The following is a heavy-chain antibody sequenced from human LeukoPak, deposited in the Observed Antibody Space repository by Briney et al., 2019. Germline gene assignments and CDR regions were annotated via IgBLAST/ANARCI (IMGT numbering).Heavy chain of an antibody. CDR1: GYTLSELS. Sequence: ASVKVPCKVSGYTLSELSMHWVRQAPGKGLEWMGSFDPEDGETIYAQKFQGRVTMTEDTSTDTAYMELSSLRSEDTAVYYCATASRSHYADYNLDYWGQGTLVTVSS. V-gene: IGHV1-24*01. CDR2: FDPEDGET. J-gene: IGHJ4*02. CDR3: ATASRSHYADYNLDY. D-gene: IGHD4-17*01.